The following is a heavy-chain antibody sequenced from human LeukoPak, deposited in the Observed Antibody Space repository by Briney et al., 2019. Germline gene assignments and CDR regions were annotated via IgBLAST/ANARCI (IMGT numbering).Heavy chain of an antibody. CDR1: GFTFSSYS. Sequence: PGGPLRLSCAASGFTFSSYSMNWVRQAPGKGLEWVASISSSSDYIYYADSMKGRFTISRDNAKNSLYLQMNSLRAEDTAVYYCARDRVLTDYDFWSGYFFDYWGQGTLVTVSS. CDR2: ISSSSDYI. V-gene: IGHV3-21*06. D-gene: IGHD3-3*01. J-gene: IGHJ4*02. CDR3: ARDRVLTDYDFWSGYFFDY.